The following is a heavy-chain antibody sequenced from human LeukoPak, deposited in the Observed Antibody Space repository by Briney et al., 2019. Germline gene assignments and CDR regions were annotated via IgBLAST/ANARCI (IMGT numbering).Heavy chain of an antibody. CDR3: ARAVGSSESNWFDP. J-gene: IGHJ5*02. V-gene: IGHV4-61*02. Sequence: SQTLSLTCTVSGGSISSGSYYWSWIRQPAGKGLEWIGRIYTSGSTNYNPSLKSRVTMSVDRSKNQFPLKLSSVTAADTAVYYCARAVGSSESNWFDPWGREPWSPSPQ. D-gene: IGHD1-26*01. CDR2: IYTSGST. CDR1: GGSISSGSYY.